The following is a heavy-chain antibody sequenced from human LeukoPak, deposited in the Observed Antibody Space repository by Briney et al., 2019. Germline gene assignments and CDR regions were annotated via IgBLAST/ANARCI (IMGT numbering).Heavy chain of an antibody. CDR3: TRSWGSGSYISYYYYMDV. Sequence: GGSLRLSCTASGFTFGDYAMSWVRQAPGKGLEWVGFIRSKAYGGTTEYAASVKGRFTISRDDSKSIAYLQMNSLKTEDTAVYYCTRSWGSGSYISYYYYMDVWGKGTTVTISS. CDR1: GFTFGDYA. V-gene: IGHV3-49*04. D-gene: IGHD3-10*01. CDR2: IRSKAYGGTT. J-gene: IGHJ6*03.